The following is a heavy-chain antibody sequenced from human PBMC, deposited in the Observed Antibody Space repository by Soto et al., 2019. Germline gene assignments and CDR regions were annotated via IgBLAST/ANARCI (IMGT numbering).Heavy chain of an antibody. D-gene: IGHD3-3*01. Sequence: RRLSCAASGFTFSSYAMHWVRQAPGKGLEWVAVISYDGSNKYYADSVKGRFTISRDNSKNTLYLQMNSLRAEDTAVYYCARGGPTIFGVVTPLSGMDVWGHGTTVTVSS. CDR3: ARGGPTIFGVVTPLSGMDV. CDR1: GFTFSSYA. J-gene: IGHJ6*02. V-gene: IGHV3-30-3*01. CDR2: ISYDGSNK.